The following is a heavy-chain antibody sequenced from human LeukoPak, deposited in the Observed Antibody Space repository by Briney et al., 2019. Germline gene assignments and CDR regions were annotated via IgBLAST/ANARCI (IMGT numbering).Heavy chain of an antibody. CDR3: ARVLDTAMVTNPYYYYYYMDV. Sequence: ASVKVSCKASGGTFSSYAISWVRQAPGQGLEWMGGIIPIFGTANYAQKFQGRVTITTDESTSTAYMELSSLRSEDTAVYYCARVLDTAMVTNPYYYYYYMDVWGKGTTVTVSS. CDR2: IIPIFGTA. D-gene: IGHD5-18*01. J-gene: IGHJ6*03. CDR1: GGTFSSYA. V-gene: IGHV1-69*05.